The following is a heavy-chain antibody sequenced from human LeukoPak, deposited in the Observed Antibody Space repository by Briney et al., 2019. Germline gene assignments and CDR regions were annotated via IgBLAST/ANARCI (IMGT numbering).Heavy chain of an antibody. V-gene: IGHV3-30*03. CDR1: GFTFSSYG. J-gene: IGHJ6*02. D-gene: IGHD2-15*01. Sequence: GRSLRLSCAASGFTFSSYGMHWVRQAPGKGLEWVAVISYDGSNKYYADSVKGRFTISRDNSKNTLYLQMNSLRGGDTAVYYCARVPPHCSGGRCYLELDYYYGMDVWGQGTTVTVSS. CDR3: ARVPPHCSGGRCYLELDYYYGMDV. CDR2: ISYDGSNK.